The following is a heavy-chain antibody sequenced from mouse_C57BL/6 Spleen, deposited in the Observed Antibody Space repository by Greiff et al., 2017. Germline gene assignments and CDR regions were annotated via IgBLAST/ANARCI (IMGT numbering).Heavy chain of an antibody. V-gene: IGHV14-4*01. CDR3: TTVTTVVARDYYAMDY. CDR2: IDPENGDT. J-gene: IGHJ4*01. D-gene: IGHD1-1*01. Sequence: EVQLQQSGAELVRPGASVKLSCTASGFNIKDDYMHWVKQRPEQGLEWIGWIDPENGDTEYASKFQGKATITAYTSSNTAYLQLSSLTPEDTAVYYCTTVTTVVARDYYAMDYWGQGTSVTVSS. CDR1: GFNIKDDY.